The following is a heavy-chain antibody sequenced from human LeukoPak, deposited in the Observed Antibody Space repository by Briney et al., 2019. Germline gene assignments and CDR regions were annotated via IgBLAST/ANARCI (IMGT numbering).Heavy chain of an antibody. D-gene: IGHD2-21*02. V-gene: IGHV3-23*01. J-gene: IGHJ4*02. CDR2: ISGGGDIT. CDR3: VREDTPATANY. CDR1: GFNFANHA. Sequence: GSLRLSCAASGFNFANHAMSWVRQTPGKGLEWVSAISGGGDITYYADSVTGRFTISRDNSKDTLYLQMHSLRPGDTAVYYCVREDTPATANYWGQGTLVTISS.